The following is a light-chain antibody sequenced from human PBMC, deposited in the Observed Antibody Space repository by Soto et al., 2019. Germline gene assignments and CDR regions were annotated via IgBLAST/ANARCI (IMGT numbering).Light chain of an antibody. CDR2: QDS. CDR1: KLGDKY. V-gene: IGLV3-1*01. CDR3: QAWDRSTVV. J-gene: IGLJ1*01. Sequence: SSELTQPPSVSVSPGQTASITCSGDKLGDKYACWYQQKPGQSPVLVIYQDSKRPSGIPERFSCSNSGNTATLTISGTQAMDEADYYCQAWDRSTVVFGTGTKLTVL.